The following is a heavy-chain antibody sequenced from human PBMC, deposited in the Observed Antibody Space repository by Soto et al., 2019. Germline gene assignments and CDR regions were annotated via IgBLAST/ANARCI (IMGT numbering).Heavy chain of an antibody. CDR1: GYTFTSYA. D-gene: IGHD2-2*03. Sequence: GASVKVSCKASGYTFTSYAMHWVRQAPGQRLEWMGWINAGNGNTKYLQKFQGRVTITRDTSASTAYMELSSLRSEDTAVYYCARDLGIVVVPAPNRAFDIWAQRTMVTVSS. V-gene: IGHV1-3*01. J-gene: IGHJ3*02. CDR3: ARDLGIVVVPAPNRAFDI. CDR2: INAGNGNT.